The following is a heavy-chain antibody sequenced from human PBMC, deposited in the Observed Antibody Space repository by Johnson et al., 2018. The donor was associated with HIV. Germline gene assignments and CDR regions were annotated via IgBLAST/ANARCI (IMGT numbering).Heavy chain of an antibody. D-gene: IGHD5-24*01. Sequence: QVQLVESGGGLVQPGRSLRLSCAASGFTFSSYAMHWVRQAPGKGLEWVAVISYDGSEKYYADSVKGRFTISRDNPKNTLYLQMNSLRAEDTAVYYCAKELRLHRAFDIWGQGTMVTVSS. CDR1: GFTFSSYA. CDR2: ISYDGSEK. J-gene: IGHJ3*02. CDR3: AKELRLHRAFDI. V-gene: IGHV3-30*18.